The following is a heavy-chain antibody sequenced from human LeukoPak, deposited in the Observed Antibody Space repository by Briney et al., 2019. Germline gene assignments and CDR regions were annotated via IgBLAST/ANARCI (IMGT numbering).Heavy chain of an antibody. CDR1: GYTFTGYY. V-gene: IGHV1-18*04. CDR3: ARIIRAYCSGGSCEWFDP. CDR2: ISAYNGNT. J-gene: IGHJ5*02. Sequence: ASVKVSCKASGYTFTGYYIHWVRQAPGQGLEWMGWISAYNGNTNYAQKLQGRVTMTTDTSTSTAYMELRSLRSDDTAVYYCARIIRAYCSGGSCEWFDPWGQGTLVTVSS. D-gene: IGHD2-15*01.